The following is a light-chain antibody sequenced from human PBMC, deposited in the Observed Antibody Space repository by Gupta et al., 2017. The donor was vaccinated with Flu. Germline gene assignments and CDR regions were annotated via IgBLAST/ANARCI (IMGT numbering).Light chain of an antibody. CDR1: QSISNW. J-gene: IGKJ2*01. Sequence: DIQMTQSPATLSASVGDRVIITCRASQSISNWLAWYQQKPGKAPKLLVYKASTLDSGVPSRFSGSGSGTEFTLTISSLQPDDFATYYCHQESGSLYTFGQGTKMDIK. CDR2: KAS. CDR3: HQESGSLYT. V-gene: IGKV1-5*03.